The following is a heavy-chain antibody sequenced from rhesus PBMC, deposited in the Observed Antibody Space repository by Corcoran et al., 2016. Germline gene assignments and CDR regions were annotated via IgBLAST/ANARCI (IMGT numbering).Heavy chain of an antibody. V-gene: IGHV4-76*01. Sequence: QVQLQESGPGVVKPSETLSLTCAVSGGSISSGYDWSWIRQPPGKGLEWIGYIYGSSGSTNYNPSLTNRVTISKDASKNQFSLKLSSVTAADTAVYYCASIPYSWTFDYWGQGVLVTVSS. D-gene: IGHD1-1-1*01. CDR3: ASIPYSWTFDY. CDR2: IYGSSGST. CDR1: GGSISSGYD. J-gene: IGHJ4*01.